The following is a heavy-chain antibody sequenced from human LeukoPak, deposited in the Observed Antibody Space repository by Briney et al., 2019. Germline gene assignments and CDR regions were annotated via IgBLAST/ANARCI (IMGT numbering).Heavy chain of an antibody. J-gene: IGHJ6*03. V-gene: IGHV3-23*01. CDR3: AKDITEYYGYYYYYYMDV. CDR1: GFTFSNYA. CDR2: INGRGGST. D-gene: IGHD1-14*01. Sequence: GGSLRLSCAASGFTFSNYAMSWVRQAPGKGLEWVSSINGRGGSTYYADSVKGRFTISRDNSKNTLYLQMNSLRAEDTAVYYCAKDITEYYGYYYYYYMDVWGKGTTVTISS.